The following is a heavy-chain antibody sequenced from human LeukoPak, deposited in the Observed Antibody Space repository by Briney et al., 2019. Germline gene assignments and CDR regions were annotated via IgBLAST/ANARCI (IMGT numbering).Heavy chain of an antibody. CDR1: GFTFSSYG. CDR2: IRYDGSNK. J-gene: IGHJ4*02. D-gene: IGHD5-18*01. CDR3: AKIGETWIQLWLQHPFDY. Sequence: PGGSLRLSCAASGFTFSSYGMHWVRQAPGKGLEWVAFIRYDGSNKYYADSVKGRFTISRDNSKNTLYLQMNCLRAEDTAVYYCAKIGETWIQLWLQHPFDYWGQGTLVTVS. V-gene: IGHV3-30*02.